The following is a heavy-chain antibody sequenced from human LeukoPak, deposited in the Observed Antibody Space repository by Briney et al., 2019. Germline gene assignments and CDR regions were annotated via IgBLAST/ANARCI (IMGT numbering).Heavy chain of an antibody. CDR1: GFTFSSYS. V-gene: IGHV3-7*01. CDR3: ARVPWSSVTILDY. D-gene: IGHD5-24*01. CDR2: IKQDGSEK. J-gene: IGHJ4*02. Sequence: GGSLRLSCAASGFTFSSYSMNWVRQAPGKGLEWVANIKQDGSEKYYVDSVKGRFTVSRDNAKNSLYLQMNSLRAEDTAVYYCARVPWSSVTILDYWGQGTLVIVSS.